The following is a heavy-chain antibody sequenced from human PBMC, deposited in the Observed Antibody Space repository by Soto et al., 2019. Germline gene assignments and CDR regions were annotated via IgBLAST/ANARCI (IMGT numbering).Heavy chain of an antibody. CDR1: GGSISSGDYY. CDR2: IYYSGST. V-gene: IGHV4-30-4*01. Sequence: QVQLQESGPGLVKPSQTLSLTCTVSGGSISSGDYYWSWIRQPPGKGLEWIGYIYYSGSTYYNPSLKSRVTISVDTSKNQFSLKLSSVTAADTAVYYCARVPGYYDSSGYAHDAFDIWGQGTMVTVSS. J-gene: IGHJ3*02. CDR3: ARVPGYYDSSGYAHDAFDI. D-gene: IGHD3-22*01.